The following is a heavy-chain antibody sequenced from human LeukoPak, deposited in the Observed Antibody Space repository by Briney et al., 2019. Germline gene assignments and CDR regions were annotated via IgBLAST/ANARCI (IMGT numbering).Heavy chain of an antibody. Sequence: PSETLSLTCAVYGGSFSDYYWSWIRQPPGKGLEWIGEISHSGSTTYNPSLKSRVTISVDTSKNQFSLKLSSVTAADTAVYYCARVYCSSTSCPAAPWFDPWGQGTLVTVSS. V-gene: IGHV4-34*01. J-gene: IGHJ5*02. CDR3: ARVYCSSTSCPAAPWFDP. CDR2: ISHSGST. D-gene: IGHD2-2*01. CDR1: GGSFSDYY.